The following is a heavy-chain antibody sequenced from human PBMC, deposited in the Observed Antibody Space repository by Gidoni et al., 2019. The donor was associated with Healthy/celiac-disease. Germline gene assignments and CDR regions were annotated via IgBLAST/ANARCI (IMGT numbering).Heavy chain of an antibody. CDR2: ISYDGSNK. D-gene: IGHD1-7*01. Sequence: QVQLVESGGGVVQPGRSLRLSCAASGFTFSSYAMHWFRQAPGKGLEWVAVISYDGSNKYYADSVKGRFTISRDNSKNTLYLQMNSLRAEDTAVYYCARDLGMELLLGMDVWGQGTTVTVSS. J-gene: IGHJ6*02. CDR1: GFTFSSYA. V-gene: IGHV3-30-3*01. CDR3: ARDLGMELLLGMDV.